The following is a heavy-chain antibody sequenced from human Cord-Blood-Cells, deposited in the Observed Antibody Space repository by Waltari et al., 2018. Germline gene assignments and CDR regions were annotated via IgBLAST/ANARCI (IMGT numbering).Heavy chain of an antibody. CDR3: ATHRGGAVAAEYFQH. CDR2: ISYDGSNK. CDR1: GFTFSSYA. J-gene: IGHJ1*01. D-gene: IGHD6-19*01. Sequence: QVQLVESGGGVVQPGRSLRLSCAASGFTFSSYAMHWVRRAPGKGLEWVAVISYDGSNKYYADSVKGRFTISRDNSKNTLYLQMNSLRAEDTAVYYCATHRGGAVAAEYFQHWGQGTLVTVSS. V-gene: IGHV3-30*04.